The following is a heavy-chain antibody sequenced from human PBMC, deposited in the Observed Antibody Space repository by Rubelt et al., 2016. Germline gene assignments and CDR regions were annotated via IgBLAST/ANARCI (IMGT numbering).Heavy chain of an antibody. CDR2: IIPIFGTA. V-gene: IGHV1-69*13. CDR1: GYTFTSYA. Sequence: QVQLVQSGAEVKKPGASVKVSCKASGYTFTSYAMHWVRQAPGPRLEWMGGIIPIFGTANYAQKFTGRVTITADESTSTAYMELSSLRSEDTAVYYCALLWFGELFRRDYWGQGTLVTVSS. CDR3: ALLWFGELFRRDY. D-gene: IGHD3-10*01. J-gene: IGHJ4*02.